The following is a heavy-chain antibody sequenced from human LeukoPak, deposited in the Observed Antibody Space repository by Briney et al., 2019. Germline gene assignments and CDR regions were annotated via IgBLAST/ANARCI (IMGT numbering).Heavy chain of an antibody. CDR2: IHTDNGDT. CDR3: ARDRVVGLAPFDP. J-gene: IGHJ5*02. D-gene: IGHD2-15*01. V-gene: IGHV1-3*04. Sequence: ASVKVSFTASGYNFISYAMHWVRQAPGQSLEWMGWIHTDNGDTKYSHYFLGRVTITRDTSANTAYMELSSLRSEDTAVYYCARDRVVGLAPFDPWGQGTLVTVSS. CDR1: GYNFISYA.